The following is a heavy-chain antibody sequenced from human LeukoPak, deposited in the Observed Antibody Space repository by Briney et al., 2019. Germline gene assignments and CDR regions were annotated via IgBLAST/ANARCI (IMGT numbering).Heavy chain of an antibody. Sequence: GGSLRLSCAVSGFPLSSYAMSWVRQAPGKGLEWVSATSSSDAGTYYADSVRGRFTISRDNAKNSLYLQMNSLRAEDTAVYYCAELGITMIGGVWGKGTTVTISS. CDR2: TSSSDAGT. CDR1: GFPLSSYA. D-gene: IGHD3-10*02. CDR3: AELGITMIGGV. V-gene: IGHV3-23*01. J-gene: IGHJ6*04.